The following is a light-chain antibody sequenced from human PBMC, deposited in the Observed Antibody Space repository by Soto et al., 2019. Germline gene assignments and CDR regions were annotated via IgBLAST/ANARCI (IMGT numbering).Light chain of an antibody. J-gene: IGLJ1*01. CDR2: EGS. Sequence: QSALTQPASVSGSPGQSITISCTGTSSDVGSYNLVSWYQQHPSKAPKLMIYEGSKRPSGVSNRFSDSKSGNTASLTISGLQAEDEADYYCCSYAGSSTFYVFGTGTKLTVL. CDR1: SSDVGSYNL. V-gene: IGLV2-23*01. CDR3: CSYAGSSTFYV.